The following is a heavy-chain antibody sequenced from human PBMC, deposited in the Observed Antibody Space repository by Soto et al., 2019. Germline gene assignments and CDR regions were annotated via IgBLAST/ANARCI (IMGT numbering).Heavy chain of an antibody. CDR2: INPNSGGT. D-gene: IGHD4-17*01. CDR1: GYTFTGHF. CDR3: ARDDYGGNSGVLVDF. V-gene: IGHV1-2*02. J-gene: IGHJ4*02. Sequence: GASVKVSCKASGYTFTGHFMHWVRQAPGQGFEWMGWINPNSGGTNYVQRFQGRVSMTRDTSISTAYMELSRLTSGDTAVYYCARDDYGGNSGVLVDFWGQGTLVTVSS.